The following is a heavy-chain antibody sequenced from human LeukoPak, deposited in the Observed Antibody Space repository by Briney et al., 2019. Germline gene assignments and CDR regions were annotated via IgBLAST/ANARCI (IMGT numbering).Heavy chain of an antibody. V-gene: IGHV1-18*01. CDR3: ARALYCSGGSCYSGSIDS. D-gene: IGHD2-15*01. CDR1: GYTFTSYG. J-gene: IGHJ4*02. Sequence: ASVKVSCKASGYTFTSYGITWARQAPGQGLECMGWISAYNGNTNYAQKLQGRVTMTTDTSTSTAYMELRSLRSDDTAVYYCARALYCSGGSCYSGSIDSWGQGTLVTVSS. CDR2: ISAYNGNT.